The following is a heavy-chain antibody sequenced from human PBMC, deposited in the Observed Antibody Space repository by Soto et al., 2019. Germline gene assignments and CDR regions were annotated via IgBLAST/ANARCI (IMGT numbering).Heavy chain of an antibody. V-gene: IGHV1-2*04. Sequence: ASVKVSCKASGYTFTGYYMHWVRQAPGQGLEWMGWINPNSGGTNYGQKFQGWVTMTRDTSISTTYIDLSRLRSDDTAVYYCAAALDCSGGSCYGDYYYYYGMDVWGQGTTVTVSS. CDR1: GYTFTGYY. D-gene: IGHD2-15*01. J-gene: IGHJ6*02. CDR2: INPNSGGT. CDR3: AAALDCSGGSCYGDYYYYYGMDV.